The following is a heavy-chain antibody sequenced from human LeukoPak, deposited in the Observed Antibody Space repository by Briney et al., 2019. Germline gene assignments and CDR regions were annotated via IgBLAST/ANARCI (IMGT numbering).Heavy chain of an antibody. CDR1: GYRFIDYW. Sequence: GESLKISCQGSGYRFIDYWIGWVRQMPGKGLEWMGIIYPGDSDTQYSPSFQGQVTISADKSISTAYLRWSSLKASDTAMYYCVRTDRTGDPLDYWGQGTLVTVSS. D-gene: IGHD7-27*01. J-gene: IGHJ4*02. V-gene: IGHV5-51*01. CDR3: VRTDRTGDPLDY. CDR2: IYPGDSDT.